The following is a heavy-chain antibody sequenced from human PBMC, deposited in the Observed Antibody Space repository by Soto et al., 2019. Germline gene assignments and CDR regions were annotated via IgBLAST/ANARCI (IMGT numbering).Heavy chain of an antibody. CDR1: GGSISSSSYN. V-gene: IGHV4-61*05. Sequence: SETLSLTGTVSGGSISSSSYNWGWIRQPPGKGLEWIGYIYYSGSTNYNPSLKSRVTISVDTSKNQFSLKLSSVTAADTAVYYCARLADSSSWYVFYYYGMDVWGQGTTVTVSS. J-gene: IGHJ6*02. CDR3: ARLADSSSWYVFYYYGMDV. D-gene: IGHD6-13*01. CDR2: IYYSGST.